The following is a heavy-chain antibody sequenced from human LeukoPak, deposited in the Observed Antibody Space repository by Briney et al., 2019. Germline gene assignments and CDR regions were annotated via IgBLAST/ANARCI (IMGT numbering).Heavy chain of an antibody. J-gene: IGHJ4*02. D-gene: IGHD3-10*01. CDR2: INPDGSQT. CDR1: GFTFNAYW. Sequence: GGSLRLSCAASGFTFNAYWMHWVRQAPGKGLVWVSHINPDGSQTNYADSVTGRFTISRDNAKNTLYLQMNSLRAEDTAVYYCARDPVRRDSYWGQGTLVTVSS. CDR3: ARDPVRRDSY. V-gene: IGHV3-74*01.